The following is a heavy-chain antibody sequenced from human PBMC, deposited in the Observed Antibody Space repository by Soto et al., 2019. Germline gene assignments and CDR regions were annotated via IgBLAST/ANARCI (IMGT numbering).Heavy chain of an antibody. D-gene: IGHD7-27*01. CDR1: GGSLSSSSYY. V-gene: IGHV4-39*07. Sequence: SDTLSLTCTVSGGSLSSSSYYWGWIRQPPGKGLEWIGSIFYSGSTYYNPSLKSRVTISVDTSKNQFSLKLSSVTAEDTAVYYCARVPGPWGQGTLVPVSS. CDR3: ARVPGP. CDR2: IFYSGST. J-gene: IGHJ5*02.